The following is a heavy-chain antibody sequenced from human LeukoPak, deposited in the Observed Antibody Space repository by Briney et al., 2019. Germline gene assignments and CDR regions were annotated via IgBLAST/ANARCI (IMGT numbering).Heavy chain of an antibody. V-gene: IGHV1-2*02. CDR3: ARVVVVPAATLDY. D-gene: IGHD2-2*01. J-gene: IGHJ4*02. CDR1: GYTFTSYY. CDR2: INPNSGGT. Sequence: ASVKVSCKASGYTFTSYYMHWVRQAPGQGLEWMGWINPNSGGTNYAQKFQGRVTMTRDTSISTAYMELSRLRSDDTAVYCCARVVVVPAATLDYWGQGTLVTVSS.